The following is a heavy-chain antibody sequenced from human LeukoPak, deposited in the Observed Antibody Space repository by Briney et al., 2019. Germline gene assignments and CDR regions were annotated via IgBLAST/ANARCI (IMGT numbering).Heavy chain of an antibody. CDR3: ARLEGTTRRHVRGGLGAPPYYFDY. CDR1: GFTFSSYA. CDR2: ISYDGSNK. J-gene: IGHJ4*02. Sequence: GRSLRLSCAASGFTFSSYAMHWVRQAPGKGLEWVAVISYDGSNKYYADSVKGRFTISRDNSKNTLYLQMNSLRAEDTAVYYCARLEGTTRRHVRGGLGAPPYYFDYWGQGTLVTVSS. V-gene: IGHV3-30-3*01. D-gene: IGHD3-10*02.